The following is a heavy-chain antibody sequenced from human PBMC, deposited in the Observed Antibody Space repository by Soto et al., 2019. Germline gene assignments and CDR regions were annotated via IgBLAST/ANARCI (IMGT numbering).Heavy chain of an antibody. CDR2: ISSSSSYI. Sequence: EVQLVESGGGLVKPGGSLRLSCAASGFTFSSYSMNWVRQAPGKGLEWVSSISSSSSYIYYADSVKGRFTISRDNAKNSLYAQMNHLRAEDTAVYYCARAGRGQLPYSSSWYGEGYYYYYYMDVWGKGTTVTVSS. CDR1: GFTFSSYS. CDR3: ARAGRGQLPYSSSWYGEGYYYYYYMDV. V-gene: IGHV3-21*01. D-gene: IGHD6-13*01. J-gene: IGHJ6*03.